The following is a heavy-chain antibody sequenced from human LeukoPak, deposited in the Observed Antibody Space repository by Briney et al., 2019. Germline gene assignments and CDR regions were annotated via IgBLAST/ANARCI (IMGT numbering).Heavy chain of an antibody. CDR3: ARGLAVDTAMVSPLDY. D-gene: IGHD5-18*01. V-gene: IGHV4-34*01. CDR2: INHSGST. Sequence: ETLSLTCAVYGGSFSGYYWSWIRQPPGKGLEWIGEINHSGSTNYNPSLKSRVTISVDTSKNQFSLKLSSVTAADTAVYYCARGLAVDTAMVSPLDYWGQGTLVTVSS. CDR1: GGSFSGYY. J-gene: IGHJ4*02.